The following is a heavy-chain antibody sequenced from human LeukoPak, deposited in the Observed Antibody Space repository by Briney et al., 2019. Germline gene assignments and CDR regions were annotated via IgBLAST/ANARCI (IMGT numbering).Heavy chain of an antibody. V-gene: IGHV3-23*01. CDR3: ARDCYDFWSGYYIWTRGGFWFDP. Sequence: AGGSLRLSCAASGFTFSSYAMSWVRQAPGKGLEWVSAISGSGGSTYYTDSVKGRFTISRDNSKNTLYLQMNSLRAEDTAVYYCARDCYDFWSGYYIWTRGGFWFDPWGQGTLVTVSS. J-gene: IGHJ5*02. D-gene: IGHD3-3*01. CDR1: GFTFSSYA. CDR2: ISGSGGST.